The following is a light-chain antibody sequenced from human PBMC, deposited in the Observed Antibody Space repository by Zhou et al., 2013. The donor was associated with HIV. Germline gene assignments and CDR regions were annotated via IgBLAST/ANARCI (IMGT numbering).Light chain of an antibody. CDR2: KAS. J-gene: IGKJ1*01. Sequence: DIQMTQSPSTLSASVGDRVTITCRASQSISSWLAWYQQKPGKAPNLLIYKASSLESGVPSRFSGSGSGTEFTLTISSLQPDDFATYYCQQYHSYPVTFGQGTKVEIK. CDR1: QSISSW. CDR3: QQYHSYPVT. V-gene: IGKV1-5*03.